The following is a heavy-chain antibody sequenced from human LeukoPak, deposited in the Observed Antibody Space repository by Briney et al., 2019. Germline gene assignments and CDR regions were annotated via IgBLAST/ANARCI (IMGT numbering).Heavy chain of an antibody. V-gene: IGHV3-30*18. CDR3: ANPQSRGYDYLDY. CDR2: ISYDGSNK. D-gene: IGHD5-12*01. CDR1: GFTFSSYE. Sequence: GGSLRLSCAASGFTFSSYEMNWVRQAPGKGLEWVAVISYDGSNKYYADSVKGRFTISRDNSKNTLYLQMNSLRVEDTAVYYCANPQSRGYDYLDYWGQGTLVSVSS. J-gene: IGHJ4*02.